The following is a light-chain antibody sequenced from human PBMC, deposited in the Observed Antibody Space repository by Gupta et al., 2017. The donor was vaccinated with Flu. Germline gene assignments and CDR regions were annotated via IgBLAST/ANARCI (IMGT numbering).Light chain of an antibody. V-gene: IGLV3-19*01. Sequence: SSELTRDPAVSVALGQTVRITCQGDSLRSYYASWYQQKPAQAPVLVIYGKNSRPSGIPDRFSCASSGDTASLTTTRAQAEDEADDYCNSRDSSGNHHYVFGTGTKLTVL. CDR3: NSRDSSGNHHYV. CDR1: SLRSYY. J-gene: IGLJ1*01. CDR2: GKN.